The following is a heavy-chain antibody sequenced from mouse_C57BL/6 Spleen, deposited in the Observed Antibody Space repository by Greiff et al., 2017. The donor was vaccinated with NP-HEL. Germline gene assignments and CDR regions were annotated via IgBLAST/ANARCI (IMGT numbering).Heavy chain of an antibody. J-gene: IGHJ4*01. D-gene: IGHD2-2*01. CDR3: ARTIGLRPYAMDD. CDR1: GYTFTDYN. Sequence: VQLQQSGPELVKPGASVKITCKASGYTFTDYNMDWVKQSHGKSLEWIGDINPNNGGTIYNQKFTGKATLTVDKSSSTAYMELRSLTSEDTAVYYCARTIGLRPYAMDDWGQGTSVTVSS. V-gene: IGHV1-18*01. CDR2: INPNNGGT.